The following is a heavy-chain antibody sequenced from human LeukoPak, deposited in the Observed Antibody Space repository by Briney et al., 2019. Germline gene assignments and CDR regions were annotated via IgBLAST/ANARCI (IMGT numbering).Heavy chain of an antibody. V-gene: IGHV3-30*18. CDR2: ISYDGSNK. J-gene: IGHJ4*02. CDR1: GFTFSSYG. CDR3: ANHPYGSSAFHLEN. D-gene: IGHD2-2*01. Sequence: GGSLRLSCAASGFTFSSYGMHWVRQAPGKGLEWVAVISYDGSNKYYADSVKGRFTISRDNSKNTLYLQMNSLRAEDTAVYYCANHPYGSSAFHLENWGQGTLVPVSS.